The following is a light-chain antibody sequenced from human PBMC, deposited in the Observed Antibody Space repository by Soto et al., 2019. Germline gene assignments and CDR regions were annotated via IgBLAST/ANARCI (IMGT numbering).Light chain of an antibody. V-gene: IGKV1-5*03. CDR2: RAS. J-gene: IGKJ2*03. CDR3: QQYNTYPYS. CDR1: QSVSTW. Sequence: DIQMTQSPSTRSASVGDRVTITCRASQSVSTWLAWYQQRPGKAPKLLIYRASTLDSGVPSRFSGSGSGTEFTLTISRLQPDDFATYYCQQYNTYPYSFGQGTKLEIK.